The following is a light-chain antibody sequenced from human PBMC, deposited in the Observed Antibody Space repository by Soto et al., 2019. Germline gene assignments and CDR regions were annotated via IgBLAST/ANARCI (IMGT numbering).Light chain of an antibody. V-gene: IGLV2-14*03. CDR2: DVN. J-gene: IGLJ1*01. CDR1: SSDVGSDYNY. CDR3: CSYTTSSTYA. Sequence: QSVLTQPASVSGSPGQSIAISCTGTSSDVGSDYNYVSWYQQHPGKAPKLMVYDVNTRPSGVSNRFSGSKSGTTASLTISGLQAEDEADYYCCSYTTSSTYAFGTGTKVTVL.